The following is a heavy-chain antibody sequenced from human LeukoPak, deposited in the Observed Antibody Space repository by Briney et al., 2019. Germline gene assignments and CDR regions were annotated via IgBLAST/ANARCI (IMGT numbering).Heavy chain of an antibody. D-gene: IGHD3-16*01. J-gene: IGHJ5*02. Sequence: PSETLSLTCAVYGGSFSGYYWSWIRQPPGKGLEWIGEINHSGSTNYNPSLESRVTISVDTSKNQFSLKLSSVTAADTAVYYCARMLQGFDPWGQGTLVTVSS. CDR2: INHSGST. V-gene: IGHV4-34*01. CDR1: GGSFSGYY. CDR3: ARMLQGFDP.